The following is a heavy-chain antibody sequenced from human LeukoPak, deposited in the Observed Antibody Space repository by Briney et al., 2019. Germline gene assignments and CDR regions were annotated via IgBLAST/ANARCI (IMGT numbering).Heavy chain of an antibody. J-gene: IGHJ6*03. CDR3: AREPGNYDFWSGYYSHYYYYMDV. D-gene: IGHD3-3*01. CDR1: GGSISSSY. Sequence: SETLSLTCTVSGGSISSSYWSWIRQPPGKGLEWIGYIYYSGSTNYNPSLKSRVTMSVDTSKNQFSLKLSSVTAADTAVYYCAREPGNYDFWSGYYSHYYYYMDVWGKGTTVTVSS. CDR2: IYYSGST. V-gene: IGHV4-59*12.